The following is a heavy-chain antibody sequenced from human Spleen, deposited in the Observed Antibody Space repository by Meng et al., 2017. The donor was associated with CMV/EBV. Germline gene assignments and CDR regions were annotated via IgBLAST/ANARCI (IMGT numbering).Heavy chain of an antibody. Sequence: GESLKISCKDSADSLTTYWIGWVRQMPGKGLEWMGIIYPGDSDTRYSPSFQGQVTISADKSINTVYLQWSSLKASDTAMYYCARRGTAPIAVAGSFDYWGQGTLVTVSS. J-gene: IGHJ4*02. D-gene: IGHD6-19*01. CDR2: IYPGDSDT. V-gene: IGHV5-51*01. CDR3: ARRGTAPIAVAGSFDY. CDR1: ADSLTTYW.